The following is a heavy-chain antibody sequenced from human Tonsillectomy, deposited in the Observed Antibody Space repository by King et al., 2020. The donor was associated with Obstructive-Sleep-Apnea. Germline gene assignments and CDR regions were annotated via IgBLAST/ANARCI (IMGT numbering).Heavy chain of an antibody. CDR1: GGSISGDY. V-gene: IGHV4-59*08. CDR3: ARVDSSSWYRFDY. D-gene: IGHD6-13*01. CDR2: IYYTGST. Sequence: QLQESGPGLVKPSETLSLTCTVSGGSISGDYWSWIRQPPGKGLEWIGYIYYTGSTNYNPSLKSRVTISVDTSKNQFSLKLSSVTAADTAIYFCARVDSSSWYRFDYWGQGTLVTVSS. J-gene: IGHJ4*02.